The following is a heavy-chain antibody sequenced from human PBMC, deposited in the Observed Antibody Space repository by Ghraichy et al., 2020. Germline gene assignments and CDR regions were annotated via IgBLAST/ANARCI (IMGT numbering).Heavy chain of an antibody. CDR3: ARKRGGWGYSSGWHTAYYFDY. Sequence: SETLSLTCAVYGGSFSGYYWSWIRQPPGKGLEWIGEINHSGSTNYNPSLKSRVTISVDTSKNQFSLKLSSVTAADTAVYYCARKRGGWGYSSGWHTAYYFDYWGQGTLVTVSS. J-gene: IGHJ4*02. CDR2: INHSGST. CDR1: GGSFSGYY. V-gene: IGHV4-34*01. D-gene: IGHD6-19*01.